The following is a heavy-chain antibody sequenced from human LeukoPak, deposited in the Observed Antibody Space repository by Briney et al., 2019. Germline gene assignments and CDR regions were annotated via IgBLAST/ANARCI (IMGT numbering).Heavy chain of an antibody. J-gene: IGHJ4*02. D-gene: IGHD3-22*01. Sequence: EASVKVSCKASGYTFTSYYMHWVRQAPGQGLEWMGIINPSGGSTSYAQKFQGRVTMTRDTSTSTVYMELRSLRSDDTAVYYCAVHRGDSSKAPAEDYWGQGTLVTVSS. CDR2: INPSGGST. CDR1: GYTFTSYY. V-gene: IGHV1-46*01. CDR3: AVHRGDSSKAPAEDY.